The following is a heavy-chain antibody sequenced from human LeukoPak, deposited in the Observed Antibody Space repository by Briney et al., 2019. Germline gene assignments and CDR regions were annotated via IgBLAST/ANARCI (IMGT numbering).Heavy chain of an antibody. J-gene: IGHJ4*02. CDR1: GFTFSTYA. CDR3: ARGAGYNYPYYFDY. CDR2: ISASGGDT. V-gene: IGHV3-23*01. Sequence: GGSLRLSCAASGFTFSTYALSWVRQAPGKGLEWVSGISASGGDTYYADSVKGRFTISRDNSKNTLYLQMNSLRAEDTAVYYCARGAGYNYPYYFDYWGQGTLVTVSS. D-gene: IGHD5-24*01.